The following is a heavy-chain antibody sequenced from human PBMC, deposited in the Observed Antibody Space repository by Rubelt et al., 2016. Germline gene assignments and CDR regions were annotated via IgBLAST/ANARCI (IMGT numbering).Heavy chain of an antibody. V-gene: IGHV4-59*01. J-gene: IGHJ4*02. CDR3: ASSYLGSYLDY. CDR2: IYYSGST. CDR1: GGSISSYY. Sequence: QVQLQESGPGLVKPSETLSLTCTVSGGSISSYYWSWIRQPPGKGLEWIGYIYYSGSTNYNPSLKSRVTISVDTSKNQFSLKLSAGTAADTAVYYGASSYLGSYLDYWGQGTLVTVSS. D-gene: IGHD1-26*01.